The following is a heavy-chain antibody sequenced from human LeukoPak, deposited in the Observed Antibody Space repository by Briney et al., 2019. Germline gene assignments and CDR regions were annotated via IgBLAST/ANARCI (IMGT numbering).Heavy chain of an antibody. D-gene: IGHD4-11*01. CDR2: ISNSGFTT. V-gene: IGHV3-23*01. Sequence: GGSLRLSCAASGFTFSSYTMTWVRQAPGKGLDWVSGISNSGFTTYYADSVKGRFTISRDNSKSTLFLQVNSLRPEDTAVYYCARLIPSYYHFDCWGQGTLVTVSS. J-gene: IGHJ4*02. CDR3: ARLIPSYYHFDC. CDR1: GFTFSSYT.